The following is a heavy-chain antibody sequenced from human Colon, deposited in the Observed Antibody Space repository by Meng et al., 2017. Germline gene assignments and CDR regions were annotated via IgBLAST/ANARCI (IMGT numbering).Heavy chain of an antibody. J-gene: IGHJ4*01. V-gene: IGHV3-53*04. D-gene: IGHD3-10*01. Sequence: GGSLRLSCAASGFTVSNNYMTWVRQAPGRGLEWVSIIYSGGKTYYADSVKGRFTISRHNSNNTLSLQMDSLRHEDTAVYYCARVSISWDRGVISIDYFECWGPGTLVTVSS. CDR1: GFTVSNNY. CDR3: ARVSISWDRGVISIDYFEC. CDR2: IYSGGKT.